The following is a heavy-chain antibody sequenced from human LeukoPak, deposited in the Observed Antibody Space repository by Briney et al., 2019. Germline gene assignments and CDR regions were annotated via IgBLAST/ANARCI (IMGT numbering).Heavy chain of an antibody. CDR2: IYHSGST. D-gene: IGHD4-17*01. V-gene: IGHV4-38-2*02. J-gene: IGHJ4*02. CDR3: ARDDYGDYVLDY. Sequence: SETLSLTCNVSGYSISSGFYWGWIRQPPGKGLEWIATIYHSGSTYYNPSLKSRVTISVDTSKNQFSLKLSSVTAADTAVYYCARDDYGDYVLDYWGQGTLVTVSS. CDR1: GYSISSGFY.